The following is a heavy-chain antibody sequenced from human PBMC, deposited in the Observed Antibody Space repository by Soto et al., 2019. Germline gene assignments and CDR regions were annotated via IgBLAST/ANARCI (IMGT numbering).Heavy chain of an antibody. CDR3: ARGDARGYFDY. V-gene: IGHV4-34*01. CDR1: GWSFNGYY. Sequence: SRTCAVYGWSFNGYYWILIRQPPGKGLEWIGEINHSGSTNYNPSLKSRVTISVDTSKNQFSLKLSSVTAADTAVYYCARGDARGYFDYWGQGTLVTVSS. CDR2: INHSGST. D-gene: IGHD1-26*01. J-gene: IGHJ4*02.